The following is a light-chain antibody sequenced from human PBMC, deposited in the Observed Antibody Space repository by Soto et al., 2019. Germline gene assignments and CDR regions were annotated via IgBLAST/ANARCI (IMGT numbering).Light chain of an antibody. CDR3: LLDYAYLWA. CDR2: AAS. J-gene: IGKJ1*01. CDR1: QGIRSA. V-gene: IGKV1-6*01. Sequence: AIQLTQSPSSLSASVGDRVTITCRASQGIRSALGWYQQKPGKVPKLLIYAASTLQSGVPSRFSGSGFGTDFTLTINSLQPEDFATYYCLLDYAYLWAFGQGTKV.